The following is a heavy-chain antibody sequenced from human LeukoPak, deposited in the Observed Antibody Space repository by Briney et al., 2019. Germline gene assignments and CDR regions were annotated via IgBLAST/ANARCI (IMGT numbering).Heavy chain of an antibody. V-gene: IGHV3-48*03. Sequence: GGSLRLSCAASGFTFSTYEINWVRQAPGKGLEWLSHISTSGSSIHYADSVKGRFTISRDNAKNSLYLQMNSLRAEDMAVYYCARDRTGQQLISRKKYYYMDVWGKGTTVTISS. CDR3: ARDRTGQQLISRKKYYYMDV. D-gene: IGHD6-13*01. CDR2: ISTSGSSI. J-gene: IGHJ6*03. CDR1: GFTFSTYE.